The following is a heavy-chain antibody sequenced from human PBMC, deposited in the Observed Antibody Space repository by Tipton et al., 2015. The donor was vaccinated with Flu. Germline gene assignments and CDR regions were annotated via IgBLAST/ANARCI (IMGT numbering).Heavy chain of an antibody. V-gene: IGHV4-38-2*01. CDR3: ASSSSWYDRVDY. J-gene: IGHJ4*02. CDR2: IYHSGST. CDR1: GYSISSGHY. D-gene: IGHD6-13*01. Sequence: TLSLTCVVSGYSISSGHYWGWIRQPPGKGLEWIGSIYHSGSTYYNPSLKSRVTISVDTSKNQFSLKMSPVTAADTAVYYCASSSSWYDRVDYWGQGTLVTVSS.